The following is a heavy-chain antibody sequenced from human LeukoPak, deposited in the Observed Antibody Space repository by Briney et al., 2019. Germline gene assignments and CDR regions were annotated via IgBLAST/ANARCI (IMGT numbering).Heavy chain of an antibody. D-gene: IGHD6-19*01. CDR2: MFRTGTT. J-gene: IGHJ5*02. Sequence: PSETLSLTCTLSGGSPSSIAYDWGWLRPPPGKGLEWIGYMFRTGTTHYNPSLMSRVTITPDTSKNLVSMRLTSVTAAETAGYYCAREGTYGWYNLFDPWGQGTLVTVSS. V-gene: IGHV4-61*08. CDR3: AREGTYGWYNLFDP. CDR1: GGSPSSIAYD.